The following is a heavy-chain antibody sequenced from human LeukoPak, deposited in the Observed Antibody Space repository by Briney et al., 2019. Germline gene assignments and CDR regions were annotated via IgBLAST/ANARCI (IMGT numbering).Heavy chain of an antibody. CDR3: ARGRYDYVWGSYRPGAFDI. D-gene: IGHD3-16*02. Sequence: ASVKVSCKASGYTFTSYDINWVRQATGQGLEWMGWMNPNSGNTGYAQKFQGRVTMTRNTSISTAYMELSSLRSEDTAVYYCARGRYDYVWGSYRPGAFDIWGRGTMVTVSS. CDR2: MNPNSGNT. V-gene: IGHV1-8*01. CDR1: GYTFTSYD. J-gene: IGHJ3*02.